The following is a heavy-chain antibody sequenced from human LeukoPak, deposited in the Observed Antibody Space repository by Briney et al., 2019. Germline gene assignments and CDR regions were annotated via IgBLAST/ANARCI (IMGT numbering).Heavy chain of an antibody. D-gene: IGHD5-24*01. Sequence: GETLRLSCAASNFSISGCAIHWGRNPQGPGQELVSIISFDGSSRTYADSVNGRFTISSDNSTNTLYLQMNSLTADDKTAYFYARDLRLLQTFDQWGQGSLVSVSS. V-gene: IGHV3-30-3*01. CDR2: ISFDGSSR. J-gene: IGHJ4*02. CDR1: NFSISGCA. CDR3: ARDLRLLQTFDQ.